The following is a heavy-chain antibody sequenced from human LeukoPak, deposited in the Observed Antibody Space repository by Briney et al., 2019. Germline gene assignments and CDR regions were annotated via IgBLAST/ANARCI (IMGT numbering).Heavy chain of an antibody. V-gene: IGHV1-69*04. Sequence: SVKVSCKASGGTFSSYAISWVRQAPGQGLEWMGRIIPILGIANYAQKFQGRVTITADKSTSTAYMELSSLRSEDTAVYYCAREGQQQLGGVYWGQGTLVTVSS. D-gene: IGHD6-13*01. J-gene: IGHJ4*02. CDR3: AREGQQQLGGVY. CDR1: GGTFSSYA. CDR2: IIPILGIA.